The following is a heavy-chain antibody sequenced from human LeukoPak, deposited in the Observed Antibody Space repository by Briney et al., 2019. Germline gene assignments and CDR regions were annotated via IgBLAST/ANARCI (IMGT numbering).Heavy chain of an antibody. Sequence: GGSLRLSCAASGFTFSSYGMHWVRQAPGKGLEWVAFIRYDGSNKYYADSVKGRFTISRDNAKNSLYLQMNSLRAEDTAVYYCAKDRYYYGSGSYPTPDYWGQGTLVTVSS. V-gene: IGHV3-30*02. J-gene: IGHJ4*02. CDR1: GFTFSSYG. CDR2: IRYDGSNK. CDR3: AKDRYYYGSGSYPTPDY. D-gene: IGHD3-10*01.